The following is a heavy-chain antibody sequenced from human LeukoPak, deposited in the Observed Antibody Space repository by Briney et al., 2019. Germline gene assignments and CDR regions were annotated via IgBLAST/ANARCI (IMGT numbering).Heavy chain of an antibody. CDR2: INPNSGGT. CDR3: ARGGVVPAAIPAFDI. V-gene: IGHV1-2*02. J-gene: IGHJ3*02. Sequence: ASVKVSCKASGYTFTGYYMHWVRQAPGQGLEWMGWINPNSGGTNYAQKFQGRVTMTRDTSISTAYMELSRLRSDDTAVYYCARGGVVPAAIPAFDIWGQGTMVTVSS. CDR1: GYTFTGYY. D-gene: IGHD2-2*02.